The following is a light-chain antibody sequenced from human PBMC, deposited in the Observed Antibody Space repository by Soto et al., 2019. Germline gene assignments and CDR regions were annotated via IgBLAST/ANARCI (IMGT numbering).Light chain of an antibody. J-gene: IGKJ1*01. V-gene: IGKV3-15*01. CDR1: QSVSSN. CDR3: QQYNNWPWT. Sequence: ERVMTQSPATLSVSPGERATLSCRASQSVSSNLAWYQQKPGQAPRLLIYGASTRATGIPARFSGSESGTEFTLTISSLQSEDFAVYYCQQYNNWPWTFGQGTKVEIK. CDR2: GAS.